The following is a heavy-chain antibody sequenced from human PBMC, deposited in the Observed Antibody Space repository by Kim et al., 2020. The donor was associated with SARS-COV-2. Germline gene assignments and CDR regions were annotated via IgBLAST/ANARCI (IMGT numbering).Heavy chain of an antibody. CDR2: INWNSGNI. J-gene: IGHJ4*02. CDR1: GFTFGDYA. Sequence: GGSLRLSCAASGFTFGDYAMHWVRQAPGKGLECVSDINWNSGNIGYADSVKGRFTISRDNAKNSLYLQMNSLRAEDTALYYCAKDFDYYDSSGYVDYWGQGTLVTVSS. D-gene: IGHD3-22*01. CDR3: AKDFDYYDSSGYVDY. V-gene: IGHV3-9*01.